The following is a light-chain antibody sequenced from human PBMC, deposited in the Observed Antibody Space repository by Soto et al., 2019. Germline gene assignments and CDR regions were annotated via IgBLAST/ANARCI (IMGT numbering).Light chain of an antibody. V-gene: IGKV3-11*01. CDR3: QQRSSWPRT. CDR2: DAS. Sequence: ESVLTQSPATLSLSPGERATLSCRASQSVSSSLAWYQQKPGQVPRLVIYDASNRATGIPGRFSGSGSGTDFTLTISSLEPEDFGVYYCQQRSSWPRTFGRGTKVEIK. J-gene: IGKJ4*01. CDR1: QSVSSS.